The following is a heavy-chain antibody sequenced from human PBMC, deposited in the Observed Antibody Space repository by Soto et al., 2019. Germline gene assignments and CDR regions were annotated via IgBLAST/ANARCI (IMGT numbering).Heavy chain of an antibody. V-gene: IGHV1-69*13. Sequence: SVKVSCKASGGTFSSFGISWVRQAPGQGLEWMGGIMPTLYTSHYAQKFQGRVSITADESTTTAYMELSSLRSEDTAVYYCARDFGWLDKWGQGTLVTVSS. CDR1: GGTFSSFG. CDR3: ARDFGWLDK. D-gene: IGHD3-10*01. J-gene: IGHJ5*02. CDR2: IMPTLYTS.